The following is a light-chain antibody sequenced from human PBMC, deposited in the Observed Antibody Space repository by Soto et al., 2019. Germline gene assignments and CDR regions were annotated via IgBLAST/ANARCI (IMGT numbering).Light chain of an antibody. CDR3: QHYHSSPWT. Sequence: DIQMTQSPSTLSGPVGDRVTITCRASQSINNYLAWYQQKPGKAPKLLIYKASSLESGVPSRFSGSGSGTEFTLTISSLQPDDFATYYCQHYHSSPWTFGQGTKVDIK. CDR1: QSINNY. CDR2: KAS. V-gene: IGKV1-5*03. J-gene: IGKJ1*01.